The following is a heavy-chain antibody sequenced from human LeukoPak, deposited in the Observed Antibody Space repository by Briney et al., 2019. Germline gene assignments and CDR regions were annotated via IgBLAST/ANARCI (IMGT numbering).Heavy chain of an antibody. V-gene: IGHV4-34*01. CDR3: ARAVYSSSWSN. CDR2: INHSGST. Sequence: PSETLSLTCAVYGGSFSGYYRSWIRQPPGKGLERIGEINHSGSTNYNPSLKSRVTISVDTSKNQFSLKLSSVTAADTAVYYCARAVYSSSWSNWGQGTLVTVSS. D-gene: IGHD6-13*01. CDR1: GGSFSGYY. J-gene: IGHJ4*02.